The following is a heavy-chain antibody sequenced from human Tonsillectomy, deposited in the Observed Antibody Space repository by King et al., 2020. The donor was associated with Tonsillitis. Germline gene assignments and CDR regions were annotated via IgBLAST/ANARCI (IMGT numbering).Heavy chain of an antibody. Sequence: VQLVESGAEVKKPGESLKISCKGSGYSFTNYWIGWVRQMPGKGLEWMGIIYPGDSDTSYSPSFQGQVTISADKSISTAYLQWNSLKTSDTAMYYCARQFGLTGDYWFDPWGQGTLVTVSS. D-gene: IGHD7-27*01. CDR1: GYSFTNYW. J-gene: IGHJ5*02. V-gene: IGHV5-51*01. CDR3: ARQFGLTGDYWFDP. CDR2: IYPGDSDT.